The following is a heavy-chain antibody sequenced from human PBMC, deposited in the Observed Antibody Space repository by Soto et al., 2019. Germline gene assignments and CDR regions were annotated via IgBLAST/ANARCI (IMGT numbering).Heavy chain of an antibody. CDR1: GGSISSYY. V-gene: IGHV4-59*08. J-gene: IGHJ5*02. CDR2: IYYSGST. Sequence: PSETLSLTCTVSGGSISSYYWSWIRQPPGKGLEWIGYIYYSGSTNYNPSLKSRVTISVDTSKNQFSLRLSSVTAADTALYYCARHHDPWGQGTLVTVS. CDR3: ARHHDP.